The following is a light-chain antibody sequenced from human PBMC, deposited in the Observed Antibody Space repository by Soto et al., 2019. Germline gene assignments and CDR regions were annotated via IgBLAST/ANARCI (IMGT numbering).Light chain of an antibody. V-gene: IGLV2-14*01. Sequence: QSVLTQPASVSGSPGQSIAISCTGTSSDVGGYNYVSWYQQHPGKAPKLMIHEVSNRPSGVSDRFSGSKSGNTASLPISGLLADDEADYYCSSHTSYSTRVFGTGTKLTVL. CDR2: EVS. CDR1: SSDVGGYNY. J-gene: IGLJ1*01. CDR3: SSHTSYSTRV.